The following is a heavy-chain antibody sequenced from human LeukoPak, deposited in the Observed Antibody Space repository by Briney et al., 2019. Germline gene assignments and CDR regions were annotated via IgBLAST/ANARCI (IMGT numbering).Heavy chain of an antibody. CDR2: ISSHSNYI. V-gene: IGHV3-21*01. CDR3: AGALPRTVLTDAFDI. Sequence: SGGSLRLSCEASGFTFSSFGVNWVRQAPGKGLEWVSSISSHSNYIYYADSVKGRFTISRDNAKKSLSLQMNSLRADDTAVYFCAGALPRTVLTDAFDIWGQGTMATVSS. J-gene: IGHJ3*02. CDR1: GFTFSSFG. D-gene: IGHD3-16*01.